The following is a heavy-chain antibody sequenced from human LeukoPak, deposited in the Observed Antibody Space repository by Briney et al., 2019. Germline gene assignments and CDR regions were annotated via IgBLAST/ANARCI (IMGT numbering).Heavy chain of an antibody. V-gene: IGHV3-21*01. CDR2: ISSSSSYI. J-gene: IGHJ4*02. Sequence: GGSLRLSCAASGFTFSSYSMNWVRQAPGKGLEWVSSISSSSSYIYYADSVKGQFTISRDNAKNSLYLQMNSLRAEDTAVYYCARGSRSRENDYRGQGTLVTVSS. CDR1: GFTFSSYS. D-gene: IGHD6-13*01. CDR3: ARGSRSRENDY.